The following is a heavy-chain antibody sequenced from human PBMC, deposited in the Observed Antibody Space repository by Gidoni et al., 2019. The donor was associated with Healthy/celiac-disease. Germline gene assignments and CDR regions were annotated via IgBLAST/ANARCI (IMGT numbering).Heavy chain of an antibody. V-gene: IGHV1-69*01. J-gene: IGHJ5*02. D-gene: IGHD3-10*01. CDR1: GCKFRGYA. Sequence: QVQLVKSGAEVKKPGSSVKVSCKASGCKFRGYAISWVRQAPGQGSEWMGGFIPIFGTATYAQEFQGRVTITADESTSTACMELSCLRSEDTAVYCCATEFGEYGGHNWFDPLGEGPLVTVSS. CDR3: ATEFGEYGGHNWFDP. CDR2: FIPIFGTA.